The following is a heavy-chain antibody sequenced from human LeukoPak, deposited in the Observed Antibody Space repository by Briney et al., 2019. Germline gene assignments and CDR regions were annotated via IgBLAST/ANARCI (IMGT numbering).Heavy chain of an antibody. CDR1: GFTFSSSA. D-gene: IGHD3-3*01. CDR3: ARDKWSGYSVYYYYGMDV. CDR2: IKQDGSEK. J-gene: IGHJ6*02. Sequence: PGGSLRLSCAASGFTFSSSAMSWVRQVPGKGLEWVANIKQDGSEKYYVDSVKGRFTISRDNAKNSLYLQMNSLRAEDTAVYYCARDKWSGYSVYYYYGMDVWGQGTTVTVSS. V-gene: IGHV3-7*03.